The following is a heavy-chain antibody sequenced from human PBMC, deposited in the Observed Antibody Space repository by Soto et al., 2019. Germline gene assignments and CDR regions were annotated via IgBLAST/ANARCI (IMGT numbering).Heavy chain of an antibody. D-gene: IGHD3-9*01. V-gene: IGHV4-59*01. CDR1: GGSISSYY. CDR2: IYYSGST. CDR3: ARYIRYFDSYYYYYYMDV. Sequence: SETLSLTCTVSGGSISSYYWSWIRQPPGKGLEWIGYIYYSGSTNYNPSLKSRVTISVDTSKNQFSLKLSSVTAADTAVYYCARYIRYFDSYYYYYYMDVWGKGTTVTVSS. J-gene: IGHJ6*03.